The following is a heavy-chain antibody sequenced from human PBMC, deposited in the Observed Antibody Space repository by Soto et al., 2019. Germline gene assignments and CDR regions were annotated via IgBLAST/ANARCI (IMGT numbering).Heavy chain of an antibody. V-gene: IGHV3-23*01. CDR1: GFIFSSYP. Sequence: EVQLLESGGGLVQPGGSLRLSCAASGFIFSSYPMSWVRQAPGKGLEWVSSISANGQNTYYADSVKGRFTISRDHSKNTLYLQMNSPRVEDTAVHYCAALIVSAGTGYWGQGTLVTVTS. J-gene: IGHJ4*02. CDR3: AALIVSAGTGY. CDR2: ISANGQNT. D-gene: IGHD6-13*01.